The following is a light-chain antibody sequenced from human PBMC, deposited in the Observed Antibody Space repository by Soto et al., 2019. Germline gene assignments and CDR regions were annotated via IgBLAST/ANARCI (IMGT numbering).Light chain of an antibody. CDR3: QQYGSSGT. V-gene: IGKV1-5*03. CDR1: QSISSW. Sequence: DIQMTPSPSILSASVGDRVTITCRASQSISSWLAWYQQKPGKAPNLLIHKASHLESGVPSRFSGSGSGTDFTLTISRLEPEDFAVYYCQQYGSSGTFGQGTKVDI. J-gene: IGKJ1*01. CDR2: KAS.